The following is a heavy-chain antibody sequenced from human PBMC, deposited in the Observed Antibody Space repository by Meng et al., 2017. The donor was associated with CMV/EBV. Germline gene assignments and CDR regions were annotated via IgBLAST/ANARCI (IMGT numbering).Heavy chain of an antibody. CDR2: ISYDGSNK. Sequence: GGSLRLSCAASGFTFSSYAMHWVRQAPGKGLEWVAVISYDGSNKYYADSVKGRFTISRDNSKNTLYLQMNSLRAEDTAVYYCARGWLRARIDYWGQGTLVTVSP. V-gene: IGHV3-30*04. CDR1: GFTFSSYA. J-gene: IGHJ4*02. CDR3: ARGWLRARIDY. D-gene: IGHD5-18*01.